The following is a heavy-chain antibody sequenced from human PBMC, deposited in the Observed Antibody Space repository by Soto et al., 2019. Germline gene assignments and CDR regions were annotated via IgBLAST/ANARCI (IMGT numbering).Heavy chain of an antibody. D-gene: IGHD2-15*01. CDR1: GFTFDDYA. Sequence: GGSLRLSCAASGFTFDDYAMHWVRQVSGKGLEWVSGISWNSGSVGYADSVKARFTISRDDAKNSLYLQMNSLRAEDTALYYCAKDGRRQTHRHYYYIDVWGKGTTVTVSS. V-gene: IGHV3-9*01. CDR3: AKDGRRQTHRHYYYIDV. J-gene: IGHJ6*03. CDR2: ISWNSGSV.